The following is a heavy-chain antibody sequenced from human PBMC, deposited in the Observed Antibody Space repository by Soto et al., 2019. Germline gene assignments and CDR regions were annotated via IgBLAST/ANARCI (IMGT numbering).Heavy chain of an antibody. D-gene: IGHD4-17*01. Sequence: ESGGGVVQPGRSLRLSCAASGFTFDDFAMHWVRQAPGKGLEWVSGISWDSDNVAYADSVKGRFTISRDNARNSVSLQMISLSAEDTALYFCTRSDGDFGLFDYWGHGALVTVSS. CDR3: TRSDGDFGLFDY. CDR1: GFTFDDFA. CDR2: ISWDSDNV. V-gene: IGHV3-9*01. J-gene: IGHJ4*01.